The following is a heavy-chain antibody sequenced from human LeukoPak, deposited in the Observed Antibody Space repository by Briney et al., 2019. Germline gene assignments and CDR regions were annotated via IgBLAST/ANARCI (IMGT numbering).Heavy chain of an antibody. CDR3: ARDLYDSSGYYYNYFDY. CDR1: GYTFTGYY. V-gene: IGHV1-2*02. D-gene: IGHD3-22*01. J-gene: IGHJ4*02. Sequence: ASVKVSCKASGYTFTGYYMHWVRQATGQGLEWMGWIDPNSGGTNYAQKFQGRVTMTRDTSISTAYMELSRLRSDDTAVYYCARDLYDSSGYYYNYFDYWGQGTLVTVSS. CDR2: IDPNSGGT.